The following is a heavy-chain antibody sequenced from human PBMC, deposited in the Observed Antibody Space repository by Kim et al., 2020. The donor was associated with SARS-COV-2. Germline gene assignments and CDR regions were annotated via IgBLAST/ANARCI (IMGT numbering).Heavy chain of an antibody. CDR3: GKNGQYCTGDSCFYLRREIDS. CDR1: GFTFSDYF. D-gene: IGHD2-8*02. V-gene: IGHV3-11*01. Sequence: GGSLRLSCAASGFTFSDYFMSWIRQAPGKGLEWVSTITSKDKNVYYGDSVKGRFTISRDNAKNLLYLQMDSLRAEDTAMYYCGKNGQYCTGDSCFYLRREIDSWGPGTLVTVSS. CDR2: ITSKDKNV. J-gene: IGHJ4*02.